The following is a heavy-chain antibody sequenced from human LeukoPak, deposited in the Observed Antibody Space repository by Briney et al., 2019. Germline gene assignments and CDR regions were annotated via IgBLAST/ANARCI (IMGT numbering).Heavy chain of an antibody. CDR1: GYTFTVYY. V-gene: IGHV1-2*06. D-gene: IGHD3-22*01. CDR3: ARVYYYDSSGYQPESLTKNDAFDI. CDR2: INPNSGGT. Sequence: ASVTVSCKASGYTFTVYYMHWVRQAPGQGLEWMGRINPNSGGTNYAQKFQGRVTMTRDTSISTAYMELSRLRSDDTAVYYCARVYYYDSSGYQPESLTKNDAFDIWGQGTMVTVSS. J-gene: IGHJ3*02.